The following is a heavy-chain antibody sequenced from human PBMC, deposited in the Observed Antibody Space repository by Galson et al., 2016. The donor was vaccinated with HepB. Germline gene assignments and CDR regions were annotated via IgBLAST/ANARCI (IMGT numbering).Heavy chain of an antibody. CDR3: AKSARTGGIDY. CDR2: ITSRSSHI. V-gene: IGHV3-21*01. CDR1: GFTLSSFS. J-gene: IGHJ4*02. D-gene: IGHD2-8*02. Sequence: SLRLSCAASGFTLSSFSMNWVRQAPGKGLEWVSSITSRSSHIFYADSVKGRFTVSRYNVKNSLSLQMTSLRADDTAVYFCAKSARTGGIDYWGQGTLVTVSS.